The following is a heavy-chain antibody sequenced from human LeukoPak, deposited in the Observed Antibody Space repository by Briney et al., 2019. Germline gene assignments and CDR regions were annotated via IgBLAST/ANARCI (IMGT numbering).Heavy chain of an antibody. D-gene: IGHD3-9*01. CDR2: IYYSGST. V-gene: IGHV4-59*08. Sequence: TSETLSLTCTVSGGSISSYYWSWIRQPPGKGLEWIGYIYYSGSTNYNPSLKSRVTISVDTSKNQFSLKLSSVTAADTAVYYCARNVLRYFDWFDYWGQGTLVTVSS. CDR1: GGSISSYY. J-gene: IGHJ4*02. CDR3: ARNVLRYFDWFDY.